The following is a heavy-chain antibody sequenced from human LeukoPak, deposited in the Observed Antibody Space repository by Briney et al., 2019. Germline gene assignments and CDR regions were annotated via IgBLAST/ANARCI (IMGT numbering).Heavy chain of an antibody. CDR3: VKDHMTTVTFFDY. J-gene: IGHJ4*02. D-gene: IGHD4-17*01. CDR2: ISSNGGST. V-gene: IGHV3-64D*06. CDR1: GFTSSSYA. Sequence: GGSLRLSCSASGFTSSSYAMHWVRQAPGKGLEYVSAISSNGGSTYYADSVKGRFTISRDNSKNTLYLQMSSLRAEDTAVYYCVKDHMTTVTFFDYWGQGTLVTVSS.